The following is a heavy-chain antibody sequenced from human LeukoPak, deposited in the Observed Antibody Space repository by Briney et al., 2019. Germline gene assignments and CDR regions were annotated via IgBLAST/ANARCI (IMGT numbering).Heavy chain of an antibody. CDR1: GGSITRNSCY. J-gene: IGHJ4*02. Sequence: SETLSLTCTVSGGSITRNSCYWAWIRQPPGKGLEWIASIYYTGSTYYNPSLKSRITISLDISKNQFSLKLSSVTASDTAMYYCARREGYFDYWGQGALVTVSS. D-gene: IGHD3-22*01. CDR2: IYYTGST. V-gene: IGHV4-39*01. CDR3: ARREGYFDY.